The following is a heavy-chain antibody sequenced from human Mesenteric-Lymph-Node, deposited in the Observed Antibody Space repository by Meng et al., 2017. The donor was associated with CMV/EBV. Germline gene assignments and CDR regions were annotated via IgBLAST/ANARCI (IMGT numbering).Heavy chain of an antibody. J-gene: IGHJ6*02. CDR3: AREYCSSTSCYRDYYYGMDV. V-gene: IGHV3-23*01. Sequence: GESLKISCAASGFTFSSYAMSWVRQAPGKGLEWVSAISGSGGSTYYADSVKGRFTISRDNAKNSLYLQMNSLRAEDTAVYYCAREYCSSTSCYRDYYYGMDVWGQGTTVTVSS. CDR1: GFTFSSYA. CDR2: ISGSGGST. D-gene: IGHD2-2*02.